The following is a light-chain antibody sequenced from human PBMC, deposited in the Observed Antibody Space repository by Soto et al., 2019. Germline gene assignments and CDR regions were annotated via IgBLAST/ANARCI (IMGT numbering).Light chain of an antibody. V-gene: IGKV1-5*03. J-gene: IGKJ1*01. CDR2: KAS. CDR1: QSISSL. CDR3: QQYNNYSRP. Sequence: DIQMTQSPSTLSASVGDRVTITCRASQSISSLLAWYQQKPGKAPKLLTYKASSLETGVPSRFSGSGSGTEFTLNISSLQPDDFATYYCQQYNNYSRPFGQGTKVDIK.